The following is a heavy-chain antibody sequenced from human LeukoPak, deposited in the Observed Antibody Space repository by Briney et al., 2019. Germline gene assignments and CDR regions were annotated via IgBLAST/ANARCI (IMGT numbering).Heavy chain of an antibody. CDR1: GGSFSGYY. D-gene: IGHD5-18*01. V-gene: IGHV4-34*01. CDR3: ARRRSYGYHWYFDL. CDR2: INHSGST. J-gene: IGHJ2*01. Sequence: SETLSLTCAVYGGSFSGYYWSWIRQPPGKGLEWIGEINHSGSTNYNPSLKSRVTISVDTSKNQFSLKLSSVTAADTAVYYCARRRSYGYHWYFDLWGRGTLVTVSS.